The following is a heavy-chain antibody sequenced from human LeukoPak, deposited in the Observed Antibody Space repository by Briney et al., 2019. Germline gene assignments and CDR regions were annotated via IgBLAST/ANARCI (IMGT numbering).Heavy chain of an antibody. CDR2: IYYSGST. V-gene: IGHV4-59*01. J-gene: IGHJ4*02. CDR3: ARRPTTVTIFDY. CDR1: GGSISSYY. D-gene: IGHD4-17*01. Sequence: SETLSLTCTVSGGSISSYYWSWIRQPPGKGLEWIGYIYYSGSTNYNPSLKRRVTISVDTSKNQFSLKLSSVTAADTAVYYCARRPTTVTIFDYWGRGTLVTVSS.